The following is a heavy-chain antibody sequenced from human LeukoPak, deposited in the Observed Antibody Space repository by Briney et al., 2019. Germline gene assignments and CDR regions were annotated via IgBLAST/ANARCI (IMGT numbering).Heavy chain of an antibody. CDR1: GFSISNSA. J-gene: IGHJ4*02. Sequence: GGSLRLSCAVSGFSISNSAMHWVRRAPGKGLEWVAAISNDGSTKDYADSVKGRLSISGDNIQNTMSVQLNSLRAEDTAVYYCARGRSYYTDAPIDFWGRGTLVTVTS. D-gene: IGHD3-3*01. CDR3: ARGRSYYTDAPIDF. V-gene: IGHV3-30*04. CDR2: ISNDGSTK.